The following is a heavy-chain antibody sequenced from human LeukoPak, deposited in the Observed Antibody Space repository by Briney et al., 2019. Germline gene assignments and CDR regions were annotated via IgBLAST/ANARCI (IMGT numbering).Heavy chain of an antibody. V-gene: IGHV3-49*04. J-gene: IGHJ4*02. Sequence: GSLRLSCTVSGFTFGEYAMSWVRQAPGKGLEWVGVIRSQAYGVTTQYAASVKGRFTISRNDSKSIAYLQMNSLKTENTAVYHCARPGEGYCSGGSCYFFDYWGQGTLVTVSS. CDR1: GFTFGEYA. D-gene: IGHD2-15*01. CDR3: ARPGEGYCSGGSCYFFDY. CDR2: IRSQAYGVTT.